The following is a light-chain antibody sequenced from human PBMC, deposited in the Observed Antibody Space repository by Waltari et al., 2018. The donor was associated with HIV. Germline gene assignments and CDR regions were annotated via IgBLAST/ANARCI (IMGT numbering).Light chain of an antibody. CDR3: AAWDDSLNGQGV. CDR1: NSNIGSNT. CDR2: GNN. V-gene: IGLV1-44*01. J-gene: IGLJ1*01. Sequence: QSVLTQPPSASGTPGQRVTISCSGSNSNIGSNTATWYQQVPGMAPKLVIYGNNQRPPGVSDRFSGSKSGTSASLAISGLQSEDEADYYCAAWDDSLNGQGVFGTGTRVTVL.